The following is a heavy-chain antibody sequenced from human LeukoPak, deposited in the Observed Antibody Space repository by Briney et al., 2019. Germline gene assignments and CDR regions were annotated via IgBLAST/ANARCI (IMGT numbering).Heavy chain of an antibody. Sequence: PSETLSVTCAVHGGSFSGYYWSWIRQPPGKGLGWVGEINHSGSTNYRPSVKSRDTISVDTSKIQFSLKLSSVTAADTAVYYCARAGDTAMVHPVMYYFDDWGQGTLVTVSS. D-gene: IGHD5-18*01. CDR3: ARAGDTAMVHPVMYYFDD. CDR2: INHSGST. CDR1: GGSFSGYY. J-gene: IGHJ4*02. V-gene: IGHV4-34*01.